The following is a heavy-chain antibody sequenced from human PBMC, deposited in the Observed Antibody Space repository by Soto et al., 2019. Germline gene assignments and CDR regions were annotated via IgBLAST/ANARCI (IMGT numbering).Heavy chain of an antibody. CDR1: GGSISSYY. CDR2: IYYSGST. Sequence: SETLSLTCPVSGGSISSYYLSSIRPPPGKGLEWSGYIYYSGSTNYNPSLKSRVTISVDTSKNQFSLRLSSVTAADTAVYYCARAPPSAAFDYWGQGTLVTVSS. CDR3: ARAPPSAAFDY. V-gene: IGHV4-59*01. J-gene: IGHJ4*02.